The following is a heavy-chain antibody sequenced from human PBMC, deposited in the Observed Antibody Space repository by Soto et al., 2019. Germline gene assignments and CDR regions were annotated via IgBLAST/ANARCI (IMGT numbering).Heavy chain of an antibody. Sequence: EVQLVQSGAEVKKPGESLKISCEASGYSFTNSWIHWVRQMPGKGLEWMGRIDPSDSHTNYSPSFKGHVTISVDKSISTASLQWTTLKASDTAIYYCATPGLVVVPAAIFALDPWGRGTMVTVSS. CDR2: IDPSDSHT. V-gene: IGHV5-10-1*03. D-gene: IGHD2-2*02. J-gene: IGHJ3*01. CDR1: GYSFTNSW. CDR3: ATPGLVVVPAAIFALDP.